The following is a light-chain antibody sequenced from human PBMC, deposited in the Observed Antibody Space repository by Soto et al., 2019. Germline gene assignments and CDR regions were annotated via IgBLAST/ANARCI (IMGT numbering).Light chain of an antibody. CDR1: QDISNY. Sequence: DIQMTQSPSSLSASVGDRVTITCQASQDISNYLSWYQYKPGKAPKLLIYDASNLEKGVPSRFSGSGSGTLFTFTISSLQPEDIATYYCQQYDILPRTFGQGTRVEVK. CDR3: QQYDILPRT. J-gene: IGKJ1*01. V-gene: IGKV1-33*01. CDR2: DAS.